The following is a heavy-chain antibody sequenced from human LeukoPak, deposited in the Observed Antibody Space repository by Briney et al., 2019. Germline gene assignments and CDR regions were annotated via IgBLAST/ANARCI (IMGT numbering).Heavy chain of an antibody. V-gene: IGHV3-23*01. CDR3: AKDKARGFFDY. Sequence: GGSLRLSCAASGFTFSSYAMRWVRQAPGKGLEWVSAISGSGGSTYYADSVKGRFTISIDNSKNTLYLQMNSLRAEDTAVYYCAKDKARGFFDYWGQGTLVTVSS. CDR2: ISGSGGST. CDR1: GFTFSSYA. D-gene: IGHD3-10*01. J-gene: IGHJ4*02.